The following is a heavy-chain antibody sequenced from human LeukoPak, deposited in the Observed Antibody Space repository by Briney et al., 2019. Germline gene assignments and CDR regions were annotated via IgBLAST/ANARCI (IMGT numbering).Heavy chain of an antibody. CDR1: GGTFSSYA. Sequence: SVTVSCTASGGTFSSYAISWVRQAPGQGLEWMGGIIPIFGTANYAQKFQGRVTITTDESTSTAYMELSSLRSEDTAVYYCARERSYSGASPYFDYWGQGTLVTVSS. V-gene: IGHV1-69*05. D-gene: IGHD1-26*01. CDR3: ARERSYSGASPYFDY. CDR2: IIPIFGTA. J-gene: IGHJ4*02.